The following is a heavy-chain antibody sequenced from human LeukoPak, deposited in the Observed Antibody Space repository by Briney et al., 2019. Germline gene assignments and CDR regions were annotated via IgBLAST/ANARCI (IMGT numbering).Heavy chain of an antibody. CDR3: ARERGYCSGGSCYSGWFDP. Sequence: ASVKVSCKASGYTFTSYGISWVRQAPGQGLEWMGWISAYNGNTNYAQKLQGRVTMTTDTSTSTAYMELRSLRPDDTAVYYCARERGYCSGGSCYSGWFDPWGQGTLVTVSS. CDR2: ISAYNGNT. V-gene: IGHV1-18*01. D-gene: IGHD2-15*01. CDR1: GYTFTSYG. J-gene: IGHJ5*02.